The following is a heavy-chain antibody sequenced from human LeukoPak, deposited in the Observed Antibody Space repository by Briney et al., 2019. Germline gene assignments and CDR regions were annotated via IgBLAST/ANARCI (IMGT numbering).Heavy chain of an antibody. J-gene: IGHJ5*02. Sequence: SQTLSLTCAISGDSVSSNSAAWNWIRQSPSRGREWLGRPYYRSKWYNDYAVSVKSRITINPDTSKNQFSLQLNSVTPEDTAVYYCARQVPTGYSSSYNWFDPWGQGTLVTVSS. CDR3: ARQVPTGYSSSYNWFDP. D-gene: IGHD6-13*01. CDR2: PYYRSKWYN. CDR1: GDSVSSNSAA. V-gene: IGHV6-1*01.